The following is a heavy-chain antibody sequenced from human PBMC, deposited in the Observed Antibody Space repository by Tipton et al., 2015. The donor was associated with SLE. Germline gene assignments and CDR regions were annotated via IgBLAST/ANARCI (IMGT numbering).Heavy chain of an antibody. CDR3: ARDSQWLALDY. V-gene: IGHV1-18*04. CDR2: ISAYNGNT. D-gene: IGHD6-19*01. J-gene: IGHJ4*02. CDR1: GYTFTSYG. Sequence: QLVQSGAEVKKPGASVKVSCKASGYTFTSYGISWVRQAPGQGLEWMGWISAYNGNTNYAQKFQGRVTITADKSTSTAYMELSSLRSEDTAVYYCARDSQWLALDYWGQGTLVTVSS.